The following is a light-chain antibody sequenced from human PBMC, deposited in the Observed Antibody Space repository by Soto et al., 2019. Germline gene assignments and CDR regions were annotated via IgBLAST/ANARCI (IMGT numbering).Light chain of an antibody. CDR1: QDISNY. J-gene: IGKJ3*01. CDR3: QQYDNRPVT. Sequence: DIQMTQSPSSLSASVGDRVTITCQASQDISNYLNWYQQKPGKAPKLLIYDASNLETGVPSRFSGRGSGTDFTFTISSLQPEDIATYYCQQYDNRPVTFGPGTKVDIK. V-gene: IGKV1-33*01. CDR2: DAS.